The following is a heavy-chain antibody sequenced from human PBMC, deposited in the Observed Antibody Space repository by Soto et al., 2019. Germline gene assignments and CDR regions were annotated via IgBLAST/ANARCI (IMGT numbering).Heavy chain of an antibody. D-gene: IGHD3-22*01. V-gene: IGHV4-31*03. CDR3: AGEGGYYDSGGYSIRGEFDI. J-gene: IGHJ3*02. Sequence: SEPLSLTCSVSGDSISSIDYYWTWIRQHPEKGLEWIGNIYFRGNTYYSPSLESRLTISVDTSKNQFSLKLTSVTAADTAVYYCAGEGGYYDSGGYSIRGEFDIWGQGTMVTVSS. CDR2: IYFRGNT. CDR1: GDSISSIDYY.